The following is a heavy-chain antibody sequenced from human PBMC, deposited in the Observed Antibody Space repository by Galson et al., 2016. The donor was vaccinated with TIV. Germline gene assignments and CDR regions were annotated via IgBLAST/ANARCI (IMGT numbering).Heavy chain of an antibody. V-gene: IGHV4-39*01. Sequence: TYYAASLKSRVTISVDTSKNQFSLKLNSVIAADTAVYYCARLWYGEYIDYWGQGTRVTVSS. CDR3: ARLWYGEYIDY. CDR2: T. J-gene: IGHJ4*02. D-gene: IGHD3-10*01.